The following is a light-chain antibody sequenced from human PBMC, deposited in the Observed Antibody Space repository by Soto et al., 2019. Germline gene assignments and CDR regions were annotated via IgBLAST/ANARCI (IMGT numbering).Light chain of an antibody. V-gene: IGKV3-11*01. Sequence: EIVLTQSPATLSFSPGDAATLSCRASQSVGNYLAWYQQKPGQAPRLLIYDVSNRDTGIPARFSGSGSGTDFTLTISSLEPEDFALYYCQHRRKWPQIITFGPGTKVDIK. J-gene: IGKJ3*01. CDR1: QSVGNY. CDR3: QHRRKWPQIIT. CDR2: DVS.